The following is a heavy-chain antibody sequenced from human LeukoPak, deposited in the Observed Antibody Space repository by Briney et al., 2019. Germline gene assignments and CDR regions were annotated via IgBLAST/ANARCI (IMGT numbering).Heavy chain of an antibody. J-gene: IGHJ6*02. CDR1: GFTFTSSA. V-gene: IGHV1-58*02. D-gene: IGHD3-10*01. CDR3: AADYYYGSGSYYYYGMDV. Sequence: ASVKVSCKASGFTFTSSAMQWVRQARGQRLEWIGWIVVGSGNTNYAQKFQERVTITRDMSTSTAYMELSSLRSEDTAVYYCAADYYYGSGSYYYYGMDVWGQGTTVTVSS. CDR2: IVVGSGNT.